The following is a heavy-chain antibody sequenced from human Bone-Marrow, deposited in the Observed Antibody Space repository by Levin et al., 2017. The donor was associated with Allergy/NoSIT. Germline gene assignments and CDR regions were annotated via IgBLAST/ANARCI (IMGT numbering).Heavy chain of an antibody. J-gene: IGHJ4*02. CDR3: ARDLLIASRLRSNYFDY. D-gene: IGHD6-6*01. CDR1: GDSVSSNSAA. CDR2: TYYRSKWYN. V-gene: IGHV6-1*01. Sequence: SQTLSLTCAISGDSVSSNSAAWNWIWQSPSRGLEWLGRTYYRSKWYNDYAVSVKSRIIINPDTSKNQFSLHLNSVTPEDTAVYYCARDLLIASRLRSNYFDYWGQGILVTVSS.